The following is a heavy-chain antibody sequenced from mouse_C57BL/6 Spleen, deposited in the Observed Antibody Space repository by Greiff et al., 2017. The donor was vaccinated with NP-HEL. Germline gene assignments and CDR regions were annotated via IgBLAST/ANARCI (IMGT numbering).Heavy chain of an antibody. CDR2: IGSGSSTI. V-gene: IGHV5-17*01. CDR1: GFTFSDYG. J-gene: IGHJ1*03. Sequence: EVHLVESGGGLVKPGGSLKLSCAASGFTFSDYGMHWVRQAPEKGLEWVAYIGSGSSTIYYADTVKGRFTISRDNAKNTLFLQMTSLRSEDTAMYYCARMVWYFDVWGTGTTVTVSS. D-gene: IGHD2-2*01. CDR3: ARMVWYFDV.